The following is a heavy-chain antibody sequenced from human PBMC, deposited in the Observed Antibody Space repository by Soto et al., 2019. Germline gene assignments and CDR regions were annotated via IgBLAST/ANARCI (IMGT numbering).Heavy chain of an antibody. CDR2: IDPSDSYT. CDR1: GYSFTSYW. V-gene: IGHV5-10-1*01. Sequence: ASVKVSCKASGYSFTSYWISWARQMPGKGLEWMGRIDPSDSYTNYSPSFQGHVTISADKSISTAYLQWSSLKASDTAMYYCARLGPHYGMDVWGQGTTVTVSS. J-gene: IGHJ6*02. CDR3: ARLGPHYGMDV.